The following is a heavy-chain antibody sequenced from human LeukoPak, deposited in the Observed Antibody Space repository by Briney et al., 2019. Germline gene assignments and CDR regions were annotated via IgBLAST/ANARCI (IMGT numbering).Heavy chain of an antibody. J-gene: IGHJ4*02. CDR2: IYYSGST. CDR1: GGSISSGGYY. V-gene: IGHV4-31*03. D-gene: IGHD3-16*02. CDR3: ARTMITFGGVIVNFDY. Sequence: SETLSLTCTVSGGSISSGGYYRSWIRQHPGKGLEWIGYIYYSGSTYYNPSLKSRVTISVDTSKNQFSLKLSSVTAADTAVYYCARTMITFGGVIVNFDYWGQGTLVTVSS.